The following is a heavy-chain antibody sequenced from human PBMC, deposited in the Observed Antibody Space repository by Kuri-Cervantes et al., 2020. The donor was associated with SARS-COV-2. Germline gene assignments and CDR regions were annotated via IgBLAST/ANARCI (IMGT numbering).Heavy chain of an antibody. Sequence: GSLRLSCTVSGGSISSYYWSWIRQPAGKGLEWIGRIYTSGSTNYNPSLKSRATMSVDTSKNQFSLKLSSVTAADTAVYYCARGAEGSPFDYWGQGTLVTVSS. CDR2: IYTSGST. D-gene: IGHD6-13*01. V-gene: IGHV4-4*07. J-gene: IGHJ4*02. CDR3: ARGAEGSPFDY. CDR1: GGSISSYY.